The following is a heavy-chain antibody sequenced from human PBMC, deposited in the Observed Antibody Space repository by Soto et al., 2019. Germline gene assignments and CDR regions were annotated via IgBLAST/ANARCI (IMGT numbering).Heavy chain of an antibody. CDR2: IGTAGDT. V-gene: IGHV3-13*01. CDR1: GFTFSSYD. Sequence: PGGSLRLSCAASGFTFSSYDMHWVRQATGKGLEWVSAIGTAGDTYYPGSVKGRFTISRENAKNSLYLQMNSLRAGDTAVYYCARGANWNYVYYYYYMDVWGKGTTVTVSS. J-gene: IGHJ6*03. D-gene: IGHD1-7*01. CDR3: ARGANWNYVYYYYYMDV.